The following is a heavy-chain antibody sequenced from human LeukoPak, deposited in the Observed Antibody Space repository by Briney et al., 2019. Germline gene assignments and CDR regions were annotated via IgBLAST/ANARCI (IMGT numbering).Heavy chain of an antibody. D-gene: IGHD2-2*01. CDR2: ISGSGGST. Sequence: GGSLRLSCAASGFTFSSYAMSWVRQAPGKGLEWVSAISGSGGSTYYADSVKGRFTISRDNSKNTLYLQMNSLRAEDTAVYYCAKDGCSSTSCYAGSADYWGQGTLVTVSS. CDR1: GFTFSSYA. CDR3: AKDGCSSTSCYAGSADY. J-gene: IGHJ4*02. V-gene: IGHV3-23*01.